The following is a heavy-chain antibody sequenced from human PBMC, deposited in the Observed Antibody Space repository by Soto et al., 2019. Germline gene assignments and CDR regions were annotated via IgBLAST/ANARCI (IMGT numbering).Heavy chain of an antibody. V-gene: IGHV1-18*01. Sequence: VASVKVSCKTSGYPFATYVISWVRQAPGQGLEWMGWISPYNGNTKYAENFQGRATMTTDTSTSTAYMELRSLRSDDTGVYYCAREKTRSGFDPWGQGTLVTVSS. CDR1: GYPFATYV. CDR3: AREKTRSGFDP. D-gene: IGHD3-3*01. J-gene: IGHJ5*02. CDR2: ISPYNGNT.